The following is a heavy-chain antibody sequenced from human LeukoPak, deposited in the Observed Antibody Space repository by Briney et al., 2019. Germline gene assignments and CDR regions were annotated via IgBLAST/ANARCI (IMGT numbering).Heavy chain of an antibody. D-gene: IGHD2-15*01. Sequence: PSETLSLTCTVSGDSISAYYWSWLRQPPGKGLEWIGYLHYSGSTNCNPPLKSRVTISVDTSKNQFSLKRTSVTAADPPSYYCARHGGPTRGGWFDPWGQGTLVTVSS. CDR1: GDSISAYY. V-gene: IGHV4-59*08. CDR3: ARHGGPTRGGWFDP. J-gene: IGHJ5*02. CDR2: LHYSGST.